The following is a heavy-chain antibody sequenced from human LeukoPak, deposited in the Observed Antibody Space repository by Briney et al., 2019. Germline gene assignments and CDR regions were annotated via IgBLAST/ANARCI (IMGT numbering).Heavy chain of an antibody. CDR2: LYSADST. CDR1: GFAVSSNY. V-gene: IGHV3-66*01. Sequence: PGGSLRLSCVVSGFAVSSNYISWVRQAPGKGLESVSILYSADSTYYADSVKGRFIISRDNSQSTLFLQMNDLRAEDSAVYYCXXNRFGPLDYWGQGTRLTVSS. CDR3: XXNRFGPLDY. D-gene: IGHD3-3*01. J-gene: IGHJ4*02.